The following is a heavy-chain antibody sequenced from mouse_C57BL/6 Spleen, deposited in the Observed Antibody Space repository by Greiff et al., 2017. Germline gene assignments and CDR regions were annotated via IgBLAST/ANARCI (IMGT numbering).Heavy chain of an antibody. J-gene: IGHJ2*01. CDR1: GYTFTSYW. CDR3: ARGTGRDY. CDR2: IDPSDSYT. V-gene: IGHV1-69*01. Sequence: QVQLQQSGAELVMPGASVKLSCKASGYTFTSYWMHWVKQRPGQGLEWIGEIDPSDSYTNYNQKFKGKSTLTVDKSSSTAYMQLSSLTSEDSAVYYCARGTGRDYWGQGTTLTVSS. D-gene: IGHD4-1*01.